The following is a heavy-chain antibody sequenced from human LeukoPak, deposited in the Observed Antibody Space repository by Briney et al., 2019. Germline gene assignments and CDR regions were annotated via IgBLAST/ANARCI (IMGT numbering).Heavy chain of an antibody. CDR2: INHSGST. CDR1: GGCFSGYY. V-gene: IGHV4-34*01. D-gene: IGHD3-10*01. J-gene: IGHJ3*02. Sequence: SETLSLTCAVYGGCFSGYYWSWIRQPPGKGLEWIGEINHSGSTNYNPSLKSRVTISVDTSKNQCSLKLSSVTAADTALYYCARVNYYGSGSYEDAFDIWGQGTMVTVSS. CDR3: ARVNYYGSGSYEDAFDI.